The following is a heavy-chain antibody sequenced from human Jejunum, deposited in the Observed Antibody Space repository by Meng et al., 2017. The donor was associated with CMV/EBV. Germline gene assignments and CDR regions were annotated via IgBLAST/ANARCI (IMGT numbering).Heavy chain of an antibody. CDR1: Y. J-gene: IGHJ3*02. D-gene: IGHD3-9*01. Sequence: YWRWIRQPPGKGLEWIGYSFYSGNSYYNPSLENRVILSVDTSRNQFSLNLSSVTAADTAVYYCARDSASISDATGHYHASGTFDIWGQGTMVTVSS. CDR3: ARDSASISDATGHYHASGTFDI. V-gene: IGHV4-30-4*08. CDR2: SFYSGNS.